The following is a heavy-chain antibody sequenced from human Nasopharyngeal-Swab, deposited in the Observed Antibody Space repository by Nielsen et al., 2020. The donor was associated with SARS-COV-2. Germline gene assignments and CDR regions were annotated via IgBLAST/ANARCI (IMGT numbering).Heavy chain of an antibody. V-gene: IGHV3-15*01. D-gene: IGHD3-10*01. CDR3: TTDPKITMVRGVIRLFDY. Sequence: GGSLRLSCAASGFTFSNAWMSWVRQAPGKGLEWVGRIKSKTDGGTTDYAAPVKGRFTISRDDSKNTLYLQMNSLKTEDTAVHYCTTDPKITMVRGVIRLFDYWGQGTLVTVSS. CDR1: GFTFSNAW. J-gene: IGHJ4*02. CDR2: IKSKTDGGTT.